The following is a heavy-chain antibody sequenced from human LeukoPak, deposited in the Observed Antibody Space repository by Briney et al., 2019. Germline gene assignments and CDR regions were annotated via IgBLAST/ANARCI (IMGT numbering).Heavy chain of an antibody. D-gene: IGHD5-12*01. V-gene: IGHV4-59*01. Sequence: SETRSLTCTVSAGSISIDYWSWIWQAPGKGLEYIGYTSYSGSTNYNPSLKSRVTFSLDKSKNHFSLKLSSLSAADTPVYYCARNGYSGYDLEFRYYYDYMDVWGKGTTVTVSS. CDR1: AGSISIDY. CDR3: ARNGYSGYDLEFRYYYDYMDV. CDR2: TSYSGST. J-gene: IGHJ6*03.